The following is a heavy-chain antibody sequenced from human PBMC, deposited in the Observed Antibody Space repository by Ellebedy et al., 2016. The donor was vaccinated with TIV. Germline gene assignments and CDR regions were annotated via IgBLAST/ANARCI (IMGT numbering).Heavy chain of an antibody. Sequence: GGSLRLXCAASRFTFSIFGLHWVRQAPGKGLEWVALISSDGRKKYYADSVRGRFTISRDNSKNTLYLQMNSLRAEDTAVYYCARDRVHYAHFDYWGQGTLVTVSS. CDR3: ARDRVHYAHFDY. J-gene: IGHJ4*02. CDR1: RFTFSIFG. V-gene: IGHV3-30*03. CDR2: ISSDGRKK. D-gene: IGHD4-17*01.